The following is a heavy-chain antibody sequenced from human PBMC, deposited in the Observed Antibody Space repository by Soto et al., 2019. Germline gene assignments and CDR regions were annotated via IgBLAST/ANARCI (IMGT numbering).Heavy chain of an antibody. Sequence: PGGSLRLSCAASGFTFSDYYMSWIRQVPGKGLEWVSYISSSGSTIYYADSVKGRFTISRDNAKNSLYLQMNSLRAEDTAVYYCARSHLYYDSSGYPDYWGQGTLVTVSS. D-gene: IGHD3-22*01. J-gene: IGHJ4*02. CDR1: GFTFSDYY. V-gene: IGHV3-11*01. CDR2: ISSSGSTI. CDR3: ARSHLYYDSSGYPDY.